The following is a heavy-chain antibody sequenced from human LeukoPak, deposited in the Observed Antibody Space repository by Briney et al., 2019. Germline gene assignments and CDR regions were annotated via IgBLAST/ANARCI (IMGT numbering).Heavy chain of an antibody. CDR1: GGSISSSSYY. CDR2: IYYSGST. V-gene: IGHV4-39*07. J-gene: IGHJ5*02. D-gene: IGHD3-3*01. CDR3: ARADKDMYFDFGYSANWFDP. Sequence: SETLSLTCTVSGGSISSSSYYWGWIRQPPGKGLEWIGSIYYSGSTYYNPSLKSRVTISVDTSKNQFSLKLSSVTAADTAVYYCARADKDMYFDFGYSANWFDPWGQGTLVTVSS.